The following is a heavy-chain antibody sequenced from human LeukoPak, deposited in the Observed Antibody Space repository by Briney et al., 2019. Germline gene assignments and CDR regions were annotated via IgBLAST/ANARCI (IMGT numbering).Heavy chain of an antibody. J-gene: IGHJ4*02. Sequence: PGGSLRLSCAASGFTFSSYVMNWVRQAPGKGLEWVSAISGSGGSTYYADSMKGRFTISRDNSKNTLYLQMNSLRAEDTAVYYCAKDSSGWHPLEFDYWGQGTLVTVSS. CDR3: AKDSSGWHPLEFDY. D-gene: IGHD6-19*01. CDR1: GFTFSSYV. V-gene: IGHV3-23*01. CDR2: ISGSGGST.